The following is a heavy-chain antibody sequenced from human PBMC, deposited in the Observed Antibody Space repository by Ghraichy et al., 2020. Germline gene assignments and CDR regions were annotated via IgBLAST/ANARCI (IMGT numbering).Heavy chain of an antibody. V-gene: IGHV4-39*01. J-gene: IGHJ4*02. Sequence: SETLSLTCTVSGGSISSSSYYWGWIRQPPGKGLEWIGSIYYSGSTYYNPSLKSRVTISVDTSKNQFSLKLSSVTAADTAVYYCARTREGIAVLVLPVFDYWGQGTLVTVSS. CDR3: ARTREGIAVLVLPVFDY. D-gene: IGHD6-19*01. CDR2: IYYSGST. CDR1: GGSISSSSYY.